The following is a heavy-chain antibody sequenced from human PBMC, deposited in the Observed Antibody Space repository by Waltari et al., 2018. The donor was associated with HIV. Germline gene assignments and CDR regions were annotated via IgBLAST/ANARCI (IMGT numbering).Heavy chain of an antibody. CDR1: GFTFINAW. CDR3: VTDAVAVPLDTAY. D-gene: IGHD2-21*01. CDR2: IKSKNDGGTI. V-gene: IGHV3-15*01. Sequence: EVHLVESGGGLVKPGGSLRVSCTVSGFTFINAWMSWVRQAPGKGLEWLGRIKSKNDGGTIDYAAPVKDRFTILRDDSKHTLYLEMSSLKIEDTGIYCCVTDAVAVPLDTAYWGQGTLVTVSS. J-gene: IGHJ4*02.